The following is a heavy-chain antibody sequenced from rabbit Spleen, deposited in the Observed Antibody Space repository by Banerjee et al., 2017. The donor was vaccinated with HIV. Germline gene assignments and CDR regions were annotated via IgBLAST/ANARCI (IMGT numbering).Heavy chain of an antibody. Sequence: EQLEESGGGLVKPEGSLTLTCTASGFSFSHRYYMCWVRQAPGKGLEWIACIDSGSSGFTYFASWAKGRFTISKTSSTTVTLQMTSLTAADTATYFCARDTGTSFSSYGMDLWGPGTLVTVS. CDR1: GFSFSHRYY. CDR2: IDSGSSGFT. CDR3: ARDTGTSFSSYGMDL. V-gene: IGHV1S45*01. D-gene: IGHD7-1*01. J-gene: IGHJ6*01.